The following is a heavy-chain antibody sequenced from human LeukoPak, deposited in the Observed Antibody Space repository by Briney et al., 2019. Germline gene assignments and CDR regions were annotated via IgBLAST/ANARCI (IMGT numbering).Heavy chain of an antibody. D-gene: IGHD6-6*01. V-gene: IGHV3-30*02. CDR1: GFPFSSSG. CDR2: IHADGNSK. Sequence: PGGSLRLSCAASGFPFSSSGMHWVRQAPGKGLEWVTFIHADGNSKYYADSVEGRFTVSRDSPKNTLSLQMNSLSVEDTAVYYCARSLSAREYFQHWGQGTLVTVSS. CDR3: ARSLSAREYFQH. J-gene: IGHJ1*01.